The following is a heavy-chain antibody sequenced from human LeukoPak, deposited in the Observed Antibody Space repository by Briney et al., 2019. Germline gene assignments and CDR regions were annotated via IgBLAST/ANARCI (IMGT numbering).Heavy chain of an antibody. CDR2: INHSGST. Sequence: SETLSLTCIVSGGSITTTSYYWSWIRQPPGKGLEWIGEINHSGSTNYNPSLKSRVTISVDTSKNQFSLKLSSVTAADTAVYYCARGFLYYDFWSGYYQDYFDYWGQGTLVTVSS. J-gene: IGHJ4*02. CDR3: ARGFLYYDFWSGYYQDYFDY. V-gene: IGHV4-39*07. CDR1: GGSITTTSYY. D-gene: IGHD3-3*01.